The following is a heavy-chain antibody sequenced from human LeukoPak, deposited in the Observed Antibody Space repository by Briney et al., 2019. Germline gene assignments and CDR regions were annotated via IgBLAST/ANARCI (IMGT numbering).Heavy chain of an antibody. D-gene: IGHD1-26*01. CDR3: ARSSGSYWNWFDP. Sequence: SETLSLTCTVSGGSISSSSYYWGWIRQPPGKGLEWIGSIYYSGSTNYNPSLKSRVTISVDTSKNQFSLKLSSVTAADTAVYYCARSSGSYWNWFDPWGQGTLVTVSS. V-gene: IGHV4-39*07. CDR1: GGSISSSSYY. CDR2: IYYSGST. J-gene: IGHJ5*02.